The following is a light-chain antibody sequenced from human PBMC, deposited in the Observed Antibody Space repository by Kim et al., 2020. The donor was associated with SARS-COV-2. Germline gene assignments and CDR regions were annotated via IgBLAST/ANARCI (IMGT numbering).Light chain of an antibody. CDR3: CSYTSSSTLV. Sequence: GQSINLSCTGTSSDLGGYNYVAWYQKPPGRAPKLMIYDVSNRPSGVSNRFAGSKSGNTASLTISGLQAEDEADYYCCSYTSSSTLVFGGGTQLTVL. J-gene: IGLJ2*01. V-gene: IGLV2-14*03. CDR1: SSDLGGYNY. CDR2: DVS.